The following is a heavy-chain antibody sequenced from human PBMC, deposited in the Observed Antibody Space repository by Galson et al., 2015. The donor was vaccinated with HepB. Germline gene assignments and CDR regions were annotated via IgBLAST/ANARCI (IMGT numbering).Heavy chain of an antibody. CDR1: EFTVNSHW. D-gene: IGHD2-2*02. Sequence: SLRLSCAASEFTVNSHWMSWVRQAPGKGLEWVANINQDGSAKYYVDSVKGRFTISRDNAKTSLYLQMNSLRAEDTAVYYCATNTFWPYWGQGTLVTVSS. J-gene: IGHJ4*02. V-gene: IGHV3-7*01. CDR3: ATNTFWPY. CDR2: INQDGSAK.